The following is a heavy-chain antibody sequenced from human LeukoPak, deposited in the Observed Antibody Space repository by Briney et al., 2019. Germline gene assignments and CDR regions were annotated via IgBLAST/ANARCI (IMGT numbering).Heavy chain of an antibody. CDR2: INAGNGNT. D-gene: IGHD6-13*01. Sequence: ASVKVSCKASGYTFTSYAMHWVRQAPGQRLEWMGWINAGNGNTKYSQKFQGRVTITRDTSASTAYMELSSLRSEDTAVYYCARMAAAGHDAFDFWGQGTMVTVSS. CDR1: GYTFTSYA. V-gene: IGHV1-3*01. J-gene: IGHJ3*01. CDR3: ARMAAAGHDAFDF.